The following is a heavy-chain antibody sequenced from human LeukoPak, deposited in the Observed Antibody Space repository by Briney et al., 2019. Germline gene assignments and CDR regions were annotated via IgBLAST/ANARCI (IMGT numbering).Heavy chain of an antibody. CDR2: ISGDRTNT. Sequence: GGSMRLSCAASAFASTAHGIAWVRQSPGKGLEWVSTISGDRTNTHYADSVRGRFTISRDNSKNTLYLQMNSLRAEDTAVYYCAKDVRTYYDFWSGYYTGFDYWGQGTLVTVSS. J-gene: IGHJ4*02. CDR1: AFASTAHG. D-gene: IGHD3-3*01. CDR3: AKDVRTYYDFWSGYYTGFDY. V-gene: IGHV3-23*01.